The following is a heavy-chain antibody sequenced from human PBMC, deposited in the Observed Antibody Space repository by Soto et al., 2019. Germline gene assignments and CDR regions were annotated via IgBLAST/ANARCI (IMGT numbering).Heavy chain of an antibody. CDR3: ARGPLIAVAGYYYGMDA. CDR1: GFTFSSYG. V-gene: IGHV3-33*01. J-gene: IGHJ6*02. D-gene: IGHD6-19*01. CDR2: IWYDGSNK. Sequence: GGSLRLSCAASGFTFSSYGMHWVRQAPGKGLESVAVIWYDGSNKYYADSVKGRFTISRDNSKNTLYLQMNSLRAEDTAVYYCARGPLIAVAGYYYGMDAWGQGTTVTVSS.